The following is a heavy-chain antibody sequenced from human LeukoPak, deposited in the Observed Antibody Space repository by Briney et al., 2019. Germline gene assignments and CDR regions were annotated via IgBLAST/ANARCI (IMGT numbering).Heavy chain of an antibody. CDR2: IKQDGSEK. D-gene: IGHD6-13*01. CDR3: AREPGSIAAAGTFDY. CDR1: GFTFSSYW. J-gene: IGHJ4*02. V-gene: IGHV3-7*03. Sequence: PGGSLRLSCAASGFTFSSYWMSWVRQAPGKGLEGVANIKQDGSEKYYVDSVKGRFTISRDNAKNSLYLQMNSLRAEDTAVYYCAREPGSIAAAGTFDYWGQGTLVTVSS.